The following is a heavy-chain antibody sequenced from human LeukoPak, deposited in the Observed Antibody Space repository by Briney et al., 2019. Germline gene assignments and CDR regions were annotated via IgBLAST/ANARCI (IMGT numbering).Heavy chain of an antibody. CDR3: AKRLVYSSSRYYFDD. D-gene: IGHD6-13*01. CDR1: GFTFSSYA. J-gene: IGHJ4*02. CDR2: ISAGGGTT. Sequence: GGSLRLSCAASGFTFSSYAMSWVRQAPGKGLEWVSAISAGGGTTYYADSVKGRSIISRDNSKNTLYLQMNSLRDEDTAVYYCAKRLVYSSSRYYFDDWGQGTQVTVSS. V-gene: IGHV3-23*01.